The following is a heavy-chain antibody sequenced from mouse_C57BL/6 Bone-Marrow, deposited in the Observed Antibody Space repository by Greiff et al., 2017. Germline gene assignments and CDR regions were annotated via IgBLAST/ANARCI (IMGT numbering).Heavy chain of an antibody. J-gene: IGHJ3*01. CDR3: ASGYGSSYVWFAY. D-gene: IGHD1-1*01. CDR1: GFTFSSSG. CDR2: ISSGGSYA. Sequence: EVKLMESGGDLVKPGGSLKLSCAASGFTFSSSGMSWVRQTPDTRLEWVATISSGGSYAYHPDSVKGRFTISRDNAKNTLYLQMSSLKSEDTAMYYCASGYGSSYVWFAYWGQGTLVTVSA. V-gene: IGHV5-6*01.